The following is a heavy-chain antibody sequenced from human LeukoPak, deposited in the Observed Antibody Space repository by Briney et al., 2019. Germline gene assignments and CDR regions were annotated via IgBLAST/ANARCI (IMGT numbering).Heavy chain of an antibody. J-gene: IGHJ5*02. CDR2: INHSGST. D-gene: IGHD3-10*01. Sequence: SETLSLTCAVYGGSFSGYYWSWIRQPPGKGLEWIGEINHSGSTNYNPSLKSRVTISVDTSKNQFSLKLSSVTAADTAVYYCARDRYYYGSGGNWFDPWGQGTLVTVSS. CDR3: ARDRYYYGSGGNWFDP. V-gene: IGHV4-34*01. CDR1: GGSFSGYY.